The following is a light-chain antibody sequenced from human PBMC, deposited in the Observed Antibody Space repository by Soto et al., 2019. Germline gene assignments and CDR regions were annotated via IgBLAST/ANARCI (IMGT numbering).Light chain of an antibody. V-gene: IGLV2-14*03. CDR1: SSDVGNYNY. Sequence: QSALTQPASVSGSPGQSITISCTGTSSDVGNYNYVSWYQQHPGKAPKLMIFGVSNRPSGVSDRFSGSKSGNTASLTISGLQAEDEADYHCSSYAGGYYLFGTGIKLTVL. J-gene: IGLJ1*01. CDR3: SSYAGGYYL. CDR2: GVS.